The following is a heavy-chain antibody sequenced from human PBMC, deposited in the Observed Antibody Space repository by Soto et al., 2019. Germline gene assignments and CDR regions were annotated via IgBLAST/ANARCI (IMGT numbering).Heavy chain of an antibody. V-gene: IGHV4-34*01. Sequence: LSLTCAVYGGSFSGYYWSWIRQPPGKGLEWIGEINHSGSTNYNPSLKSRVTISVDTSKNQFSLKLSSVTAADTAVYYCARGPRKFDDWGQGTLVTVSS. J-gene: IGHJ4*02. CDR1: GGSFSGYY. CDR3: ARGPRKFDD. CDR2: INHSGST.